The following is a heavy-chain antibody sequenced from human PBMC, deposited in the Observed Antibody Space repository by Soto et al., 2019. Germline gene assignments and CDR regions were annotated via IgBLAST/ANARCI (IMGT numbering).Heavy chain of an antibody. CDR1: AFTFSSYG. D-gene: IGHD6-13*01. V-gene: IGHV3-30*18. CDR2: ISYDGSNK. CDR3: AKETTLYSSSWYLSGREV. Sequence: GGSLRLSCAASAFTFSSYGMHWFRQAPGKGLEWVAVISYDGSNKYYTESVKGRFTISRDNAKNTLYLQMNSLRAEDTAVYFCAKETTLYSSSWYLSGREVWGQGTTVTVSS. J-gene: IGHJ6*02.